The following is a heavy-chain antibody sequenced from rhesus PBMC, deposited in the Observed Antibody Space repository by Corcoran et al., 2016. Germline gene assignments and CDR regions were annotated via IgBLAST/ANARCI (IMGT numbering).Heavy chain of an antibody. CDR2: IYWEDDK. Sequence: QVTLKESGPALVKPTQTLTLTCTFSGFSLTTSGMGVGWIRQPPGKALEWLALIYWEDDKRYRTTQKSRITIPKYTAKNPVVLTMTNMDPRDTAKYSCARGVGGDYLSPDRIFDYWGQGVLVTVSS. CDR1: GFSLTTSGMG. CDR3: ARGVGGDYLSPDRIFDY. D-gene: IGHD3-34*01. V-gene: IGHV2-152*01. J-gene: IGHJ4*01.